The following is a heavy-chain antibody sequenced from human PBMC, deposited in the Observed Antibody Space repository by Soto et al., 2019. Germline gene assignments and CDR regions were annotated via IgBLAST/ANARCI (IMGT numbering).Heavy chain of an antibody. V-gene: IGHV1-69*12. CDR1: GGTFISYS. Sequence: QVQLVQSGAEVKKPGSSVKVSCKASGGTFISYSLSWVRQAPGQGLEWMGGIIPIFGTPNYAQKFQGRVTITADEYTSTAYMELSSLRSEDTAIYYCARGGYYDVLPGSLPPFDYWGQGTLVTVSS. CDR3: ARGGYYDVLPGSLPPFDY. D-gene: IGHD3-9*01. J-gene: IGHJ4*02. CDR2: IIPIFGTP.